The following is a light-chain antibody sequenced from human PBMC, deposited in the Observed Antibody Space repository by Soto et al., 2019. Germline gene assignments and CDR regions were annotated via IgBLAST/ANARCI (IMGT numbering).Light chain of an antibody. Sequence: QSALSQPPSASGSPGQSVTITCTGTNSDIGVYNYVSWYQQHPGKAPKLMIYEVTKRPSGIPDRFSGSKSSNTASLTVSGLQAEDEADYYCSSYTGTNNYVFGTGTKLTV. CDR2: EVT. J-gene: IGLJ1*01. CDR3: SSYTGTNNYV. V-gene: IGLV2-8*01. CDR1: NSDIGVYNY.